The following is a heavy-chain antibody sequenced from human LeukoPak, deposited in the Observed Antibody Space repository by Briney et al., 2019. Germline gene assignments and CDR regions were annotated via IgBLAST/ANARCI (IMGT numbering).Heavy chain of an antibody. CDR3: ARLSADSSSSRGFDY. J-gene: IGHJ4*02. CDR2: IYTSGST. Sequence: SETLSLTCTVSGASISSYHWTWIRQLAGKGLEWIGRIYTSGSTNYNPSLKSRVAMSVDTSKNQFSLKLSSVTAADTAVYYCARLSADSSSSRGFDYWGQGTLVTVSS. D-gene: IGHD2-2*01. V-gene: IGHV4-4*07. CDR1: GASISSYH.